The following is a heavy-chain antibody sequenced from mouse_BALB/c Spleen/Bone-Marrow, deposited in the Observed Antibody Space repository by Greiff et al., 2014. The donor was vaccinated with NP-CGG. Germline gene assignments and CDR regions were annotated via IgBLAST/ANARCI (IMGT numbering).Heavy chain of an antibody. Sequence: VQLKESGGGLVQPGGSRKLSCAASGFTFSSFGMHWVRQAPEWGLEWVAYISSGSSTIFYEDTVKGRFTISRDNPKNTLFLQMTSLRSEDTAMYYCTRGGNWEDFDYWGQGTTLTVSS. J-gene: IGHJ2*01. CDR3: TRGGNWEDFDY. CDR1: GFTFSSFG. CDR2: ISSGSSTI. V-gene: IGHV5-17*02. D-gene: IGHD4-1*01.